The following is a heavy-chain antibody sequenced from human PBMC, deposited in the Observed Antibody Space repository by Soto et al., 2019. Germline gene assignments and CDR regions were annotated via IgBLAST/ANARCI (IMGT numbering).Heavy chain of an antibody. J-gene: IGHJ3*01. CDR3: ARARWYDAFDV. CDR1: GVFTSSGNY. V-gene: IGHV4-38-2*02. CDR2: IFHGGHT. D-gene: IGHD2-15*01. Sequence: SESLSLARTVSGVFTSSGNYWGWIRKPHGKGREGIGSIFHGGHTYYNPSLKSRVTVSVDMSKNQFSLKLSSVTAADTAVYYCARARWYDAFDVWGQGTVVTVSS.